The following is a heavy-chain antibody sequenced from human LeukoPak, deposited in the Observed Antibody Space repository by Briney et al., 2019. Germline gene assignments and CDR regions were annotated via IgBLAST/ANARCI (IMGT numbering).Heavy chain of an antibody. J-gene: IGHJ4*02. CDR3: ARRNLLTSDFDY. CDR2: IYYSGST. V-gene: IGHV4-59*08. D-gene: IGHD2-15*01. Sequence: SETLSLTCTVSGGSISSYYWSWIRQPPGKGLEWIGYIYYSGSTNYNPSLKSRVTISVDTSKNQFSLKLSSVTAADPAVYYCARRNLLTSDFDYWGQGTLVTVSS. CDR1: GGSISSYY.